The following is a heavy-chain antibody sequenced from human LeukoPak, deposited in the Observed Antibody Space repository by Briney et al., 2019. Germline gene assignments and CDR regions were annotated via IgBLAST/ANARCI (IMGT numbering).Heavy chain of an antibody. CDR1: GDSISSYY. Sequence: KSSETLSLTCTVSGDSISSYYWSWIRQPAGKGLEWIGRMYSSGTTHYSPSLKSRITMSVDTSKNQFSLRLSSVTAADTAVYYCARGGGSYRSFDYWGQGTLVTVSS. D-gene: IGHD1-26*01. V-gene: IGHV4-4*07. J-gene: IGHJ4*02. CDR2: MYSSGTT. CDR3: ARGGGSYRSFDY.